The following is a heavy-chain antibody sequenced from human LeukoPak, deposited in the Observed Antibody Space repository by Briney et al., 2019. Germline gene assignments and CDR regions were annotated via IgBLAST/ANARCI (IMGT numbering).Heavy chain of an antibody. J-gene: IGHJ4*02. CDR2: IYSSGST. CDR1: GFTVSSNY. CDR3: ARGVLRGVYDY. Sequence: GGSLRLSCAASGFTVSSNYMSWVRQAPGKGVEWVSIIYSSGSTYNSDSVKGRFTISRDDSKNTLSLQMNSLRGEDTAVYYCARGVLRGVYDYWGQGTLVTVSS. V-gene: IGHV3-66*01. D-gene: IGHD3-10*01.